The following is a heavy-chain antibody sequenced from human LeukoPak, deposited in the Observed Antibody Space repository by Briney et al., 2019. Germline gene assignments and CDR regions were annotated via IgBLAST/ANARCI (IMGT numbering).Heavy chain of an antibody. Sequence: GGSLRLSCVASGFTFNSYAMSWVRQAPGKGLEWVSSISGSGGSTYYADSVKGRFTFSRDNSKNTLYLQMNSLRVEDTALYYCAKGDVNVNWGFDYCGQGTLVTVSS. V-gene: IGHV3-23*01. CDR1: GFTFNSYA. CDR3: AKGDVNVNWGFDY. D-gene: IGHD7-27*01. CDR2: ISGSGGST. J-gene: IGHJ4*02.